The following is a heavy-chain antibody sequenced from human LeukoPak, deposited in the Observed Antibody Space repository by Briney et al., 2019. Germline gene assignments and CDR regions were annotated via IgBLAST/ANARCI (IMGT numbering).Heavy chain of an antibody. D-gene: IGHD1-26*01. CDR3: AKDRAVGATDDWFDP. Sequence: GRSLRLSCTASGFNFGIYGMHWVRKAPGKGLEWVAVMWDDGTNEYYVESVKGRFTISRDNSKNTLYLQMNSLRAEDTAVYYCAKDRAVGATDDWFDPWGQGTLVTVSS. J-gene: IGHJ5*02. V-gene: IGHV3-33*06. CDR1: GFNFGIYG. CDR2: MWDDGTNE.